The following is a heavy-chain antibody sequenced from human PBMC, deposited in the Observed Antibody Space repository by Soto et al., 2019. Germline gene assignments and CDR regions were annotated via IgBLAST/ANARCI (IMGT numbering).Heavy chain of an antibody. CDR2: ISYDGSNK. CDR1: GFTFSSYG. J-gene: IGHJ4*02. Sequence: PGGSLRLSCAASGFTFSSYGMHWVRQAPGKGLEWVAVISYDGSNKYYADSVKGRFTISRDNSKNTLHLQMNSLRAEDTAVYYCAKAPGYNYDFWSGYFDYWGQGTLVTVSS. CDR3: AKAPGYNYDFWSGYFDY. V-gene: IGHV3-30*18. D-gene: IGHD3-3*01.